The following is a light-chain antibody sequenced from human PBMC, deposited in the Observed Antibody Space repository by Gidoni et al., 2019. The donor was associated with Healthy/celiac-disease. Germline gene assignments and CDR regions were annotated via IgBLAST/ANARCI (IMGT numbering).Light chain of an antibody. V-gene: IGLV3-19*01. CDR2: GKN. J-gene: IGLJ2*01. CDR3: NSRDSSAYVV. CDR1: SLRSYY. Sequence: SSELTQDPAVSVALGQTVRITCQGDSLRSYYASWYLQKPGQAPVLVIYGKNNRHSGIPDRFSGSSSGNTASLTITGAQAEDEADYYCNSRDSSAYVVFGGGTKLTVL.